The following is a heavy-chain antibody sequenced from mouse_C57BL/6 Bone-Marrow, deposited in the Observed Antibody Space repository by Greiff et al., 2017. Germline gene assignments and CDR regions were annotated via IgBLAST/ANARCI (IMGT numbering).Heavy chain of an antibody. J-gene: IGHJ4*01. CDR2: ISSGGDYI. V-gene: IGHV5-9-1*02. Sequence: EVKLVESGEGLVKPGGSLKLSCAASGFTFSSYAMSWVRQTPEKRLEWVAYISSGGDYIYYADTVKGRFTISRDNARNTLYLQMSSLKSEDTAMYYCTRDYGSSPYYYAMDYWGQGTSVTVSS. CDR1: GFTFSSYA. D-gene: IGHD1-1*01. CDR3: TRDYGSSPYYYAMDY.